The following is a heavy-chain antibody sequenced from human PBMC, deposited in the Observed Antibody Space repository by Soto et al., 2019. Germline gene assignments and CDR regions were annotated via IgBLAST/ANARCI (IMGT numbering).Heavy chain of an antibody. CDR3: ARTPEWGDYGDYGVDY. CDR1: GASISSGGYY. D-gene: IGHD4-17*01. Sequence: QVQLQESGPGLVKPSQTLSLTCTVSGASISSGGYYWSWIRQHPGKGLEWIGYIYYSGSTDYNPSLKRRVTISVDTSKNQFSLKLSSVTAADTAVYYCARTPEWGDYGDYGVDYWGQGTLVTVSS. J-gene: IGHJ4*02. CDR2: IYYSGST. V-gene: IGHV4-31*03.